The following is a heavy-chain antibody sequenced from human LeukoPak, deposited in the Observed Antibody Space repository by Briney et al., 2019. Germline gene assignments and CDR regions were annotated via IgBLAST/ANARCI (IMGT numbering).Heavy chain of an antibody. CDR2: IYYSGST. CDR1: GGSIISSSYD. Sequence: SETLSLTCTVSGGSIISSSYDWGWIRQPPGKGLEWIGSIYYSGSTYYHPSLKSRVTISVDTSKNQFSLKLSSVTAADTAVYYCARDDYYDSSGYQYNWFDRWGQGTLVTDSS. CDR3: ARDDYYDSSGYQYNWFDR. J-gene: IGHJ5*02. D-gene: IGHD3-22*01. V-gene: IGHV4-39*07.